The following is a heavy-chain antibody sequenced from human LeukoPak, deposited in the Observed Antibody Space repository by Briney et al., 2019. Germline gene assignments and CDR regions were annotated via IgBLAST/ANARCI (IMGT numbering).Heavy chain of an antibody. D-gene: IGHD3-22*01. J-gene: IGHJ4*02. Sequence: PSETLSLTCSLSGGSISSGGYYWSWIRQHPGKGLEWIGYIYYSGSTYYNPSLKSRVTISVDTSKNQFSLKLSSVTAADTAVYYCARAGRGWLLQHFDYWGQGTLVTVSS. CDR2: IYYSGST. CDR1: GGSISSGGYY. V-gene: IGHV4-31*03. CDR3: ARAGRGWLLQHFDY.